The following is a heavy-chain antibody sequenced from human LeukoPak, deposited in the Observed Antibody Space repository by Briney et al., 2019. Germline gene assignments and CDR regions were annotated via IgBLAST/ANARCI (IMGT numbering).Heavy chain of an antibody. CDR2: IYSSGSS. CDR1: AGSISGYY. V-gene: IGHV4-59*01. CDR3: ARSLAVAGYSYYYYLYV. J-gene: IGHJ6*03. D-gene: IGHD6-19*01. Sequence: RPSETLSLTCPVSAGSISGYYWSWIRQPPGKGLEWIADIYSSGSSNYNPSLKSRVTISVDTSKNQFSLRLNSVTAADTAVYFCARSLAVAGYSYYYYLYVWGTGTTVAVSS.